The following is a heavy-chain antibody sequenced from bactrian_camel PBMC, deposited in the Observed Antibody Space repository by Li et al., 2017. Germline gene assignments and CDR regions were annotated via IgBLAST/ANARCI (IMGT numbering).Heavy chain of an antibody. D-gene: IGHD3*01. CDR3: KKGLAPTQSVCLRRLG. CDR2: IVIRDGRT. CDR1: SYIGRSNC. J-gene: IGHJ4*01. Sequence: HVQLVESGGGSVQTGGSLRLSCAAASYIGRSNCLGWFRRTDEQEREGLAAIVIRDGRTYTSDSVKGRFTISQDKANNSLSLQMNNLKPEDTAVYYCKKGLAPTQSVCLRRLGRGQGTQVTVS. V-gene: IGHV3S1*01.